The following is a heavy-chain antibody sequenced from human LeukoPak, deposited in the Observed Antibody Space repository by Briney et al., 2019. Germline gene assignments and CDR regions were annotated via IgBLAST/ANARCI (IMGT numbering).Heavy chain of an antibody. J-gene: IGHJ3*02. CDR1: GFTFDIYA. V-gene: IGHV3-23*01. Sequence: PGGSLTLSCAASGFTFDIYAMTWVRQAPGKGPEWVSGISASANSTYYADSVKGRFIISRDNSKNTLYLQMNSLRVDDMAVYYCARGPSCTSINCYVIGALDIWGLGTTVTVSS. D-gene: IGHD2-2*01. CDR2: ISASANST. CDR3: ARGPSCTSINCYVIGALDI.